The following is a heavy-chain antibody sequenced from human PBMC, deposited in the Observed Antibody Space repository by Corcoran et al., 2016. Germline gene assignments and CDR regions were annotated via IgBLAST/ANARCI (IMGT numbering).Heavy chain of an antibody. D-gene: IGHD1-26*01. CDR1: GFTFSSYG. J-gene: IGHJ4*02. CDR3: AKDRWDIVGATIDY. CDR2: ISYDGSNK. Sequence: QVQLVESGGGEVQPGRSLRLSCAASGFTFSSYGMHWVRQAPGKGLEWVAVISYDGSNKYYADSVKGRFTISRDNSKNTLYLQMNSLRAEDTAVYYCAKDRWDIVGATIDYWGQGTLVTVSS. V-gene: IGHV3-30*18.